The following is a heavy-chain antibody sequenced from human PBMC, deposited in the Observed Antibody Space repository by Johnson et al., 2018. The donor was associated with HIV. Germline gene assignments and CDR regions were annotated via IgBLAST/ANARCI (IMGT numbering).Heavy chain of an antibody. CDR1: GFTFSSYA. Sequence: QVQLVESGGGVVQPGRSLRLSCAASGFTFSSYAMHWVRQAPGKGLEWVAVISYDGSNKYYADSVKGRFTISRDNPKNTLYLQMNSLRAEDTAVYYCAREQVVGMATIIGDDAFDIWGQGTMVTVSS. V-gene: IGHV3-30-3*01. CDR3: AREQVVGMATIIGDDAFDI. J-gene: IGHJ3*02. CDR2: ISYDGSNK. D-gene: IGHD5-24*01.